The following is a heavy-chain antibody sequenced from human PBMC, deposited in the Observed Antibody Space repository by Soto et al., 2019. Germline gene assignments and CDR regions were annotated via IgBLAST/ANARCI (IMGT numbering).Heavy chain of an antibody. J-gene: IGHJ4*02. D-gene: IGHD6-6*01. Sequence: QVQLVQSGDEVKKPGASVKVSCKASGYTFTSYGISWVRQAPGQGLEWMGWISAYNGNTNYAQKLQGRVTMTTDTSTSTDYMELRSLRSDDTAVYYCARDVWGQLGSPPFDYWGQGTLVTVSS. V-gene: IGHV1-18*04. CDR1: GYTFTSYG. CDR2: ISAYNGNT. CDR3: ARDVWGQLGSPPFDY.